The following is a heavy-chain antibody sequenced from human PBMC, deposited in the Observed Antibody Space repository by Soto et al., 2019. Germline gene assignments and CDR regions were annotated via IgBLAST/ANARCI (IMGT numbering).Heavy chain of an antibody. J-gene: IGHJ6*02. CDR1: GGTFSSYA. CDR3: ARDQRSSSSVWFYYYGMDV. CDR2: IIPIFGTA. V-gene: IGHV1-69*06. D-gene: IGHD6-6*01. Sequence: GASVKVSCKASGGTFSSYAISWVRQAPGQGLEWMGGIIPIFGTANYAQKFQGRVTITADKSTSTAYMELSSLRSEDTAVYYCARDQRSSSSVWFYYYGMDVWGQGTTGTVSS.